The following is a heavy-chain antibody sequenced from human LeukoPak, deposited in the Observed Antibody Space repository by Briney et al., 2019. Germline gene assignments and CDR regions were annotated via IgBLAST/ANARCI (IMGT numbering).Heavy chain of an antibody. CDR3: GEGRGGYDSSGYYDY. V-gene: IGHV3-21*01. Sequence: GGSLRLSCAASGFTFSSYSMNWVRQAPGKGLEWVSSISSSSSYIYYADSVKGRFTISRDNAKNSLYLQINSLRAEDTAVYYCGEGRGGYDSSGYYDYWGQGTLVTVSS. J-gene: IGHJ4*02. CDR1: GFTFSSYS. CDR2: ISSSSSYI. D-gene: IGHD3-22*01.